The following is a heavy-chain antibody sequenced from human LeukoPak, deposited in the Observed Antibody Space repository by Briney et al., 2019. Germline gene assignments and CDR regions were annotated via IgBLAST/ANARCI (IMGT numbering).Heavy chain of an antibody. Sequence: SETLSLTCSVSGGSTRSSSYYWGWIRQPPGTGLEWIGTIYYSGSSYYSPSLESRVTISVDTSKNQFSLKLISVTAADTAVYYCATLSSGYPSWFDPWGQGTLVTVSS. J-gene: IGHJ5*02. D-gene: IGHD3-22*01. CDR3: ATLSSGYPSWFDP. CDR1: GGSTRSSSYY. CDR2: IYYSGSS. V-gene: IGHV4-39*01.